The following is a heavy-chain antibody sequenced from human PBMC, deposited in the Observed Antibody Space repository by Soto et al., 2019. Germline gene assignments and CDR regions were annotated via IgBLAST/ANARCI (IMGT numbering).Heavy chain of an antibody. CDR3: AGAGLGYCSSTSCYQVGGFNYYYYMDV. J-gene: IGHJ6*03. V-gene: IGHV3-48*01. D-gene: IGHD2-2*01. Sequence: GGSLRLSCAASGFTFSSYSMNWVRQAPGKGLEWVSYISSSSSTIYYADSVKGRFTISRDNAKNSLYLQMNSLRAEDTAVYYCAGAGLGYCSSTSCYQVGGFNYYYYMDVWGKGTTVTVSS. CDR2: ISSSSSTI. CDR1: GFTFSSYS.